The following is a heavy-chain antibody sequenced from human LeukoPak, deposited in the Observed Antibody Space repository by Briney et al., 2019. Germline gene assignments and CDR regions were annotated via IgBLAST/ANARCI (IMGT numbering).Heavy chain of an antibody. J-gene: IGHJ1*01. Sequence: PGGSLRLSCAASGFIISNYAMSWVRQAPGKGLEWVSAISASGGSSYYADSVKGRFTISRDNSMNTVDLQMNNLRVEDTAIYYCATPQGDFWGQGALDTVSS. D-gene: IGHD3-16*01. V-gene: IGHV3-23*01. CDR3: ATPQGDF. CDR2: ISASGGSS. CDR1: GFIISNYA.